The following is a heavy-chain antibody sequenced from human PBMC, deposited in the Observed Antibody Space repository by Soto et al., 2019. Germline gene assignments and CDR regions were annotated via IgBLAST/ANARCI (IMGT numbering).Heavy chain of an antibody. J-gene: IGHJ6*02. CDR2: ISGSGGST. V-gene: IGHV3-23*01. CDR1: GFTFSSYA. CDR3: AKASYSSSWYAVSYGMDV. D-gene: IGHD6-13*01. Sequence: GGSLRLSCAASGFTFSSYAMSWVRQAPGKGLEWVSAISGSGGSTYYADSVKGRFTISRDNSKNTLYLQMNSLRAEDTAVYYCAKASYSSSWYAVSYGMDVWGQGTTVTVSS.